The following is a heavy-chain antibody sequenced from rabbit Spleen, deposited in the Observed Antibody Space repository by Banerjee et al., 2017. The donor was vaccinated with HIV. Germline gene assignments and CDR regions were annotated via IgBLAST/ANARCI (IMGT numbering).Heavy chain of an antibody. CDR3: ARDLVTAIGWNFAL. Sequence: QEQLEESGGDLVKPEGSLTLTCTASGFSFSSSYWMCWVRQAPGKGLEWIGCIGTGNAITYHANWAKGRFTISKTSSTTVTLQMTSLTAADTATYFCARDLVTAIGWNFALWGPGTLVTVS. CDR1: GFSFSSSYW. V-gene: IGHV1S45*01. D-gene: IGHD7-1*01. J-gene: IGHJ4*01. CDR2: IGTGNAIT.